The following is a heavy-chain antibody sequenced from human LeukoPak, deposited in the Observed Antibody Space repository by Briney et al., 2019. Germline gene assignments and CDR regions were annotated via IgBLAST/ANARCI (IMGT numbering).Heavy chain of an antibody. CDR3: ARGPMIGYRFDY. J-gene: IGHJ4*02. Sequence: AASVKVSCKASGYTFTSYTISWVRQAPGQGLEWMGRIIPILGIANYAQKFQGRVTITADKSTSTAYMELSSLRSEDTAVYYCARGPMIGYRFDYWGRGTLVTVSS. CDR1: GYTFTSYT. D-gene: IGHD3-22*01. V-gene: IGHV1-69*02. CDR2: IIPILGIA.